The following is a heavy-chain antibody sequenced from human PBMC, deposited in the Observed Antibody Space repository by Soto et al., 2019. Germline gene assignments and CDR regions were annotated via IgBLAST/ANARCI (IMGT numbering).Heavy chain of an antibody. CDR2: IIYDGSDK. V-gene: IGHV3-30-3*01. D-gene: IGHD5-12*01. J-gene: IGHJ4*02. CDR1: GFPFSRCA. Sequence: QVQLVESGGGVVQPGTSLRLSCAASGFPFSRCAMHWVRQAPGKGLEWVAVIIYDGSDKYYADSVQGRFTISRDNSKNTLYLQMNSLRHEDMAVYYCAAELGNSGYDGHDYWGQGTLVTVSS. CDR3: AAELGNSGYDGHDY.